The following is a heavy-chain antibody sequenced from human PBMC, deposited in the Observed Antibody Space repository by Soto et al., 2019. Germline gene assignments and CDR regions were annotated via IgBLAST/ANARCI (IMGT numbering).Heavy chain of an antibody. Sequence: QVQLVQSGTEVKKPGSSVKVSCKVSGGTFISYTITWVRQAPGQGLEWMGRIIPIVDIANYAQKFQGRVTIPADKTRRPAFMEMSSLRSEGTAVYYCASSSAVTTVNWLDPWGQGTQGTVSS. J-gene: IGHJ5*02. V-gene: IGHV1-69*02. D-gene: IGHD4-17*01. CDR2: IIPIVDIA. CDR3: ASSSAVTTVNWLDP. CDR1: GGTFISYT.